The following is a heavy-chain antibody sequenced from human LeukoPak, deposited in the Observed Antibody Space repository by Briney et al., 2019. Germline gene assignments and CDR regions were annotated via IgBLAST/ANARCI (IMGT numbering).Heavy chain of an antibody. CDR3: AKDRSVLSGTYYDLDQ. D-gene: IGHD1-26*01. CDR2: FRGGGDNT. V-gene: IGHV3-23*01. CDR1: VYPFSSYP. Sequence: GGSLSLFCGASVYPFSSYPMHWVRQAPGKGVEWVSGFRGGGDNTVYADSVKGRFTISRDNSKNTLYLQMNGLRADDTAVYYCAKDRSVLSGTYYDLDQWGQGTLVTVSS. J-gene: IGHJ4*02.